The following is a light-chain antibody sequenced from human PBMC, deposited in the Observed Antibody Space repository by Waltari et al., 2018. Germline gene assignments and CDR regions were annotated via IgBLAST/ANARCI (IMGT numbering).Light chain of an antibody. V-gene: IGKV3-20*01. Sequence: ELVLTQSPGTLSLSPGERATLSCRASQSVSSSNLAWYQQKPGQAPRLLIHGASSRATGIPERFSGSGSGTDFTLTISRLEPEDFAVYYCQQYGRSWNTFGQGTKLEIK. CDR3: QQYGRSWNT. J-gene: IGKJ2*01. CDR2: GAS. CDR1: QSVSSSN.